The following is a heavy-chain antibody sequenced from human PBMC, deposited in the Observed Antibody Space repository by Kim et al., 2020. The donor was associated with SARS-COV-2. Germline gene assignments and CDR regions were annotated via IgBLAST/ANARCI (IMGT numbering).Heavy chain of an antibody. J-gene: IGHJ1*01. CDR2: IKSKTDGGTT. CDR1: GFTFSNAW. V-gene: IGHV3-15*01. D-gene: IGHD6-19*01. CDR3: TTQYNSGWFEYFQH. Sequence: GGSLRLSCAASGFTFSNAWMSWVRQAPGKGLEWVGRIKSKTDGGTTDYAAPVKGRFTISRDDSKNTLYLQMNSLKTEDTAVYYCTTQYNSGWFEYFQHWGQGTLVTVSS.